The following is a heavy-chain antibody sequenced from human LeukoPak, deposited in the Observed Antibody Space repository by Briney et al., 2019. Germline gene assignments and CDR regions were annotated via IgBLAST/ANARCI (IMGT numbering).Heavy chain of an antibody. CDR3: ARNLVPAAFDY. D-gene: IGHD2-2*01. J-gene: IGHJ4*02. Sequence: SETLSLTCTVSGGSISSGDYYWSWIRQPPGKGLEWIGYIYYSGSTYYNPSLKSRVTISVDTSKNQFSLKLSSVTAADTAVYYCARNLVPAAFDYWGQGTLVTVSP. V-gene: IGHV4-30-4*08. CDR1: GGSISSGDYY. CDR2: IYYSGST.